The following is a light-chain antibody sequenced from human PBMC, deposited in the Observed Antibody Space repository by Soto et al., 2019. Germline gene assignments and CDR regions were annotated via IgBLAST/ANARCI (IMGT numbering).Light chain of an antibody. Sequence: EIVLTQSPGTLSLSPGERATLSCRASQSVSTNYLAWYQQKPGQSPRLLIYGATSRATGIPDRFSGSGSGTDFILTISRLEPEDFDVYFCHQYGTSPYTFAQGTKVDIK. CDR1: QSVSTNY. J-gene: IGKJ2*01. CDR3: HQYGTSPYT. CDR2: GAT. V-gene: IGKV3-20*01.